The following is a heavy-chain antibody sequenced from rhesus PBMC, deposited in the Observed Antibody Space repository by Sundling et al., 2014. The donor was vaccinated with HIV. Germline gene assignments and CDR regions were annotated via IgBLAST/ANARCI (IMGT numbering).Heavy chain of an antibody. V-gene: IGHV3-103*01. CDR2: INSVGSST. Sequence: EVQLVETGGGLVQPGGSLKLSCAASGFTFSLYGMTWVRQAPGKGLEWVSSINSVGSSTYYADSVKGRFTISRDNSKNTLSLQMNSLRAEDTAVYYCAINYGSAPVDYWGRGRSWSPSPQ. CDR1: GFTFSLYG. D-gene: IGHD4-29*01. J-gene: IGHJ4*01. CDR3: AINYGSAPVDY.